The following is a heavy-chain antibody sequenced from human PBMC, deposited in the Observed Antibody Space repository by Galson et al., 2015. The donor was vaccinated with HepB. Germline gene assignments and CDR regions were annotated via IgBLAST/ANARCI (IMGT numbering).Heavy chain of an antibody. CDR3: AQGPGGSSLRLHY. Sequence: SLRLSCAASGFTFSNYAMTWVRQTPGKGLEWVSSIRGPGRDTYYADSVKGRFTISRDNSKNTVYLQMNSLRAEDTAVYYCAQGPGGSSLRLHYWGQGTLVTVSS. V-gene: IGHV3-23*01. J-gene: IGHJ4*02. CDR1: GFTFSNYA. D-gene: IGHD3-16*02. CDR2: IRGPGRDT.